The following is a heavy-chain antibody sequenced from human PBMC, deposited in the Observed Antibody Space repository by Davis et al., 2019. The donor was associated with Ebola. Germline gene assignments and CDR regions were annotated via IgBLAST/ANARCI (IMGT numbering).Heavy chain of an antibody. CDR3: VKGYGFGDPWGY. CDR1: GFIFRNYV. J-gene: IGHJ4*02. Sequence: GESLKISCETSGFIFRNYVMSWVRQAPGKGLEWVSTFGTGGDTYYADSVKGRFATSRDNSRGTLYLQMSSLRAEDTAVYYCVKGYGFGDPWGYWGQGTLVTVSS. V-gene: IGHV3-23*01. D-gene: IGHD3-10*01. CDR2: FGTGGDT.